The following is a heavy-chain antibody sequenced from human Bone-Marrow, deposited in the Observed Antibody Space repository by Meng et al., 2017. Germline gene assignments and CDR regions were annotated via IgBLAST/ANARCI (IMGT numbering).Heavy chain of an antibody. D-gene: IGHD6-19*01. Sequence: GSLKLSCAVYGGSFSGYYWSWIRQPPGKGLEWVGEINHSGSTNYNSSLKSRVTISVDTSKNQFSLKLSSVNAADTAVYYCARITTTSAGAHTRAVAVPNWFDPWGQGTLVTVSS. J-gene: IGHJ5*02. CDR3: ARITTTSAGAHTRAVAVPNWFDP. CDR2: INHSGST. V-gene: IGHV4-34*01. CDR1: GGSFSGYY.